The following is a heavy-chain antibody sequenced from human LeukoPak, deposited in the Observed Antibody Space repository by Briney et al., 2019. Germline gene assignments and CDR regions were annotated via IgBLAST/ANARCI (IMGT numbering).Heavy chain of an antibody. CDR3: ARVVYSGYDFRGAMDV. V-gene: IGHV4-59*01. D-gene: IGHD5-12*01. CDR1: GGSISSYY. Sequence: SSETLSLTCTISGGSISSYYWSWIRQPPGKGLEWIGYIYYTGSTNHNPSLKSRVTISVDTSKNQFSLKLSSVTAADTAVYYCARVVYSGYDFRGAMDVWGKGTTVTVSS. J-gene: IGHJ6*03. CDR2: IYYTGST.